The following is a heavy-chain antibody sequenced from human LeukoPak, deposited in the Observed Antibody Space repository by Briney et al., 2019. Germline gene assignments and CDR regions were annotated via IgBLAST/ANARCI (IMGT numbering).Heavy chain of an antibody. J-gene: IGHJ4*02. CDR3: ARSGDIKSAAAFDY. CDR2: ISYDGSNK. Sequence: PGGSLRLSCAASGFTFSSYAMHWVRQAPGKGLEWVAVISYDGSNKYYADSVKGRFTISRDNSKNTLYLQMNSLRAEDTAVYYCARSGDIKSAAAFDYWGQGTLVTVSS. D-gene: IGHD2-2*01. CDR1: GFTFSSYA. V-gene: IGHV3-30-3*01.